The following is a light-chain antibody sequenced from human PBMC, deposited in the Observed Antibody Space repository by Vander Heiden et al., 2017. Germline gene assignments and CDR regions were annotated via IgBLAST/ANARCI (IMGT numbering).Light chain of an antibody. J-gene: IGKJ4*01. V-gene: IGKV1-33*01. CDR1: QDISNH. CDR2: DAS. CDR3: QQYDNLPLT. Sequence: DIQLTQSPSSLSASVGDSVTITCQASQDISNHLNWYQQTPGKAPKLLIYDASNLETGVPSRFSGSGSGTAFTFTISSLKPEDIATYYCQQYDNLPLTFGGGTKVEIK.